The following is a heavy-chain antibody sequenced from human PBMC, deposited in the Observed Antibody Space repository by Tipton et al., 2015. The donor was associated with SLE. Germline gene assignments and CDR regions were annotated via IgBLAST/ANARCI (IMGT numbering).Heavy chain of an antibody. J-gene: IGHJ6*02. Sequence: LRLSCAASGFTFSSYWMSWVRQAPGKGLEWVANIKQDGSEKYYVESVKGRFTISRDNAKNSLYLQMNSLRAEDTAVYYCARKGYYVDFYPGMGVWGQGATVTASS. CDR1: GFTFSSYW. CDR2: IKQDGSEK. V-gene: IGHV3-7*01. CDR3: ARKGYYVDFYPGMGV. D-gene: IGHD2/OR15-2a*01.